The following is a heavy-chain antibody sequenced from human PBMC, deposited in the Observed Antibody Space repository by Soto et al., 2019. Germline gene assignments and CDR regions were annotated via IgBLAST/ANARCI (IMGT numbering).Heavy chain of an antibody. CDR1: GDSVSSNGAT. J-gene: IGHJ4*02. CDR2: TYHRSDWYN. CDR3: ARDVNRNFDY. V-gene: IGHV6-1*01. D-gene: IGHD3-16*02. Sequence: SQTLSLTCAISGDSVSSNGATWNRIRQSPSRGLEWLGRTYHRSDWYNDYAVSVESRITIKPDTSKNQFSLHLNSVTPEDTALYYCARDVNRNFDYWGQGTLVTVS.